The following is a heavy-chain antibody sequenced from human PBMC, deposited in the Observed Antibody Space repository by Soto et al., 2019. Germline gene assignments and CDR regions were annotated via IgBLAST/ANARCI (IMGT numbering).Heavy chain of an antibody. CDR3: ARDGERDTGLNFYYYLHGMDA. CDR2: ISPYNGTT. V-gene: IGHV1-18*04. D-gene: IGHD1-1*01. Sequence: SLKVYCKGAGYAFTTYGISWVRKNPGQGLELMGWISPYNGTTKYAEKFQGEMTMTTDTATSTAYMDLRSLRSDDTAVYYCARDGERDTGLNFYYYLHGMDAWGQGTRVTVSS. CDR1: GYAFTTYG. J-gene: IGHJ6*02.